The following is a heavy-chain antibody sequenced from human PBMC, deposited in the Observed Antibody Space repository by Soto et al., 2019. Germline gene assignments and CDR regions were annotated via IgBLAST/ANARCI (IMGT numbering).Heavy chain of an antibody. D-gene: IGHD2-21*01. CDR2: ISAYNGNT. J-gene: IGHJ6*02. Sequence: EASVKVSCKSSGYTFISHSITWVRQAPGQGLEWMGRISAYNGNTNYAQKLQGRVTMSTDASTNTAYMELRSLRSDDTAVYYCARGAFCGGAPGCRDMDVWGQGTTVTVSS. V-gene: IGHV1-18*01. CDR3: ARGAFCGGAPGCRDMDV. CDR1: GYTFISHS.